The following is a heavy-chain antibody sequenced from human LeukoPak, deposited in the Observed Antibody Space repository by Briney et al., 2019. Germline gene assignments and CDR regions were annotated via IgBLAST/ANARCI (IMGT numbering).Heavy chain of an antibody. J-gene: IGHJ4*02. CDR3: ARASDGDYFDY. CDR2: ISGGGFTI. D-gene: IGHD4-17*01. V-gene: IGHV3-48*03. CDR1: GFTFSYYE. Sequence: PGGSLRLSCAASGFTFSYYEMNWVRQAPGKGLEWVSYISGGGFTIYYADSVKGRFTISRDNAKNSLYLHMNSLRAEDTAVYYRARASDGDYFDYWGQGTPVTVSS.